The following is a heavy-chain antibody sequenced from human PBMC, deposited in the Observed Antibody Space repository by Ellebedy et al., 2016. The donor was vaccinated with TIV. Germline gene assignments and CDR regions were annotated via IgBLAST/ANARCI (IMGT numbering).Heavy chain of an antibody. CDR2: ISSSGSTI. D-gene: IGHD6-6*01. Sequence: GESLKISXAASGFTFSDYYMSWIRQAPGKGLEWVSYISSSGSTIYYADSVKGRFTISRDNAKNSLYLQMNSLRAEDTAVYYCARDKSIAARHPTPRFDYWGQGTLVTVSS. CDR3: ARDKSIAARHPTPRFDY. J-gene: IGHJ4*02. V-gene: IGHV3-11*01. CDR1: GFTFSDYY.